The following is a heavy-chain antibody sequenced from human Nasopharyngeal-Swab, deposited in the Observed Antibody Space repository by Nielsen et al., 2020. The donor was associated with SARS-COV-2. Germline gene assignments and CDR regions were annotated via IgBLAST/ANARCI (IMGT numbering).Heavy chain of an antibody. Sequence: SLKISCAASGFTFDDYTMHWVRQAPGEGLEWVSGITWNGGIGYADSVRGRFTISRDNARNSLYLQMNSLRPEDTALYYCTKGRADYSNPSFDNWGQGTLVTVSS. D-gene: IGHD4-11*01. CDR2: ITWNGGI. CDR1: GFTFDDYT. CDR3: TKGRADYSNPSFDN. V-gene: IGHV3-9*01. J-gene: IGHJ4*02.